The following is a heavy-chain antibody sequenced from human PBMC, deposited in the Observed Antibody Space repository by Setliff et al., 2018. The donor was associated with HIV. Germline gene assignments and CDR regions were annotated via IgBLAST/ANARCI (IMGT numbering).Heavy chain of an antibody. D-gene: IGHD3-9*01. V-gene: IGHV4-34*01. J-gene: IGHJ6*03. CDR2: INHSGST. CDR1: GGSFSGYY. Sequence: LSLTCAVYGGSFSGYYWSWIRQPPGKGLEWIGEINHSGSTNYNPSLKSRVTISVDTSKNQFSLKLSSVTAADTAVYYCARGPRYYDILTGPYYYYYYMDVWGKGTTVTVSS. CDR3: ARGPRYYDILTGPYYYYYYMDV.